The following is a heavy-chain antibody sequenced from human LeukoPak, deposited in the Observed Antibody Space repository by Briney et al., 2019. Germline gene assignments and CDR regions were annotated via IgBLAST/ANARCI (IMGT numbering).Heavy chain of an antibody. CDR3: AKGTYYYGSGTYYNVYD. CDR1: GFTFSSYA. V-gene: IGHV3-23*01. Sequence: GGSLRLSCAASGFTFSSYAMSWVRQAPGKGLEWVSGISGSGDNAYYADSVKGRFTISRDNSKNTLYLQMDSLRAEDTAVYYCAKGTYYYGSGTYYNVYDWGQGTLVTVSS. D-gene: IGHD3-10*01. J-gene: IGHJ4*02. CDR2: ISGSGDNA.